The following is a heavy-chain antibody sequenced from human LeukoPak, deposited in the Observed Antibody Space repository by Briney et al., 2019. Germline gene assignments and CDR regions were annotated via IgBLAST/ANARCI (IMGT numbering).Heavy chain of an antibody. J-gene: IGHJ4*02. V-gene: IGHV4-59*10. CDR1: GGSFSGYY. CDR2: FFTSGTP. D-gene: IGHD2-21*01. CDR3: TRGSIPDY. Sequence: SETLSLTCAVYGGSFSGYYWSWIRQPAGKGLEWIGRFFTSGTPNYNPSLKSRVTILVDTSRNQFSLKLNSVTAADTAVYYCTRGSIPDYWGQGILVTVSS.